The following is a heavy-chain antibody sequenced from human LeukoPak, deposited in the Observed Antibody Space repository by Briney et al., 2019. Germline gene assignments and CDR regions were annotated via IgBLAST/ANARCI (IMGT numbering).Heavy chain of an antibody. D-gene: IGHD2-15*01. V-gene: IGHV4-4*07. CDR1: GGSISSYY. CDR3: VRGGSKAAATFDY. Sequence: SETLSLTCTVSGGSISSYYWSWIRQPPGKGLEWIGQIYISGNTNYNPSLKSRVTMSGDTSKNQFSLKLSSVTAADTAVYYCVRGGSKAAATFDYWGQGTLVTVSS. CDR2: IYISGNT. J-gene: IGHJ4*02.